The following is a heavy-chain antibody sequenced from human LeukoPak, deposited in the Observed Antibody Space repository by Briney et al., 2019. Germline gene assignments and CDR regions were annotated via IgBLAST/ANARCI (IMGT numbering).Heavy chain of an antibody. V-gene: IGHV3-23*01. CDR3: ARATDYGDSISSLYYYFDL. CDR1: GFTFSNYA. J-gene: IGHJ4*02. D-gene: IGHD4-17*01. Sequence: PGGSLRLSCAASGFTFSNYAMRWVRQAPGKGLEWVSGISGSGDSTYYADSVKGRFTISRDNAKKSVYLQMNTLRAEDTAVYYCARATDYGDSISSLYYYFDLWGRGTLVSVSS. CDR2: ISGSGDST.